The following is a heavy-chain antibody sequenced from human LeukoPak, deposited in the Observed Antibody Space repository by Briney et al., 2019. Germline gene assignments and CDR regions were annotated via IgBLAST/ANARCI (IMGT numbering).Heavy chain of an antibody. D-gene: IGHD2-21*01. V-gene: IGHV1-46*01. CDR3: ARDLWQDTYFDY. Sequence: ASVKVSCKASGYTFTSYYMHWVRQAPGQGLEWMGTINPSGGSTSYAQKFQGRVTMTRDTSTSTVYMELSSRRSEDTAVYYCARDLWQDTYFDYWGQGTLVTVSS. J-gene: IGHJ4*02. CDR1: GYTFTSYY. CDR2: INPSGGST.